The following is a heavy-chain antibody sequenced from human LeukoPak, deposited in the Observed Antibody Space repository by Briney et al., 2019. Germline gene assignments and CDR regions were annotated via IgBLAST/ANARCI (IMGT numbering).Heavy chain of an antibody. CDR3: ARSITLIRGATLPIDY. CDR1: GFIFSTYK. V-gene: IGHV3-48*02. J-gene: IGHJ4*02. CDR2: ISDSGSTT. Sequence: GGSLRLPCTASGFIFSTYKMTWVRQAPGKGLEWLSDISDSGSTTNYANSVKGRFTISRDNAQNSLFLQMNSLRDDDTAVYYCARSITLIRGATLPIDYWGLGSLVTVSS. D-gene: IGHD3-10*01.